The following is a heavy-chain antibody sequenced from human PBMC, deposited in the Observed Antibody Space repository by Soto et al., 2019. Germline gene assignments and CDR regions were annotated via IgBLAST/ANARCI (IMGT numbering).Heavy chain of an antibody. Sequence: EVQLLESGGGFVQPGGSLRLSCAGSGFTLKNYAMSWVRQAPGKGLEWVSGISGSGGSTYYPDSVKGRFTMSRDNSKNTLDLQMNSLRAEDTAVYYCAKWYCSGGSCYPTFDSWGQGTLVTVSS. CDR2: ISGSGGST. D-gene: IGHD2-15*01. CDR1: GFTLKNYA. CDR3: AKWYCSGGSCYPTFDS. V-gene: IGHV3-23*01. J-gene: IGHJ4*02.